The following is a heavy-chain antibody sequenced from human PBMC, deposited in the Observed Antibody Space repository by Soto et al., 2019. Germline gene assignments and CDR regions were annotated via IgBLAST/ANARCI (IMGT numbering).Heavy chain of an antibody. J-gene: IGHJ4*02. CDR1: GYTFNYYG. V-gene: IGHV1-18*04. Sequence: GASVKVSCKASGYTFNYYGISWVRRAPGQGLEWVGWISAHNGDTNYAQNLQGRLTLTTDTSTSTAYMELTSLTSDDTAVYYCARDWSRYFDSSGLMWFYWGQGTLVTVSS. CDR2: ISAHNGDT. D-gene: IGHD3-22*01. CDR3: ARDWSRYFDSSGLMWFY.